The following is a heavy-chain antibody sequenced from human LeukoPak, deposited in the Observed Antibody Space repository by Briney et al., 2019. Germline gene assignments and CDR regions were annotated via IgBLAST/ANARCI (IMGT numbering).Heavy chain of an antibody. V-gene: IGHV4-34*01. Sequence: SVTLSLTCAVYGGSFSGYYWSWIRQSPGKGLEWIGEINHSGSTNYNPSLKSRVTISVDTSKNQFSLKLSSVTAADTAVYYCARGPPHYYWGQGTLVTVSS. J-gene: IGHJ4*02. D-gene: IGHD3-3*02. CDR1: GGSFSGYY. CDR2: INHSGST. CDR3: ARGPPHYY.